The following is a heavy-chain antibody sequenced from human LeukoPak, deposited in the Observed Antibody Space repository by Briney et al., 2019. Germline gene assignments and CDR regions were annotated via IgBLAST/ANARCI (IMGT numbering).Heavy chain of an antibody. CDR1: GGSISSSNW. D-gene: IGHD6-13*01. CDR3: ERCLIPGYSRSWYY. J-gene: IGHJ4*02. V-gene: IGHV4-4*02. CDR2: IYHSGST. Sequence: PSETLSLTCADSGGSISSSNWWSWVRQPPGKGLEWTGEIYHSGSTNYNPSLKSRVTISVDKSKKQLSMKLSTVTDADTAVYDWERCLIPGYSRSWYYWGQGTLVTVSS.